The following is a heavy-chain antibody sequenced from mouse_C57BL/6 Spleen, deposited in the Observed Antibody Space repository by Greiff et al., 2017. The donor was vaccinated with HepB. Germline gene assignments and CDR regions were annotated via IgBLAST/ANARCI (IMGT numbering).Heavy chain of an antibody. V-gene: IGHV5-6*01. Sequence: EVQGVESGGDLVKPGGSLKLSCAASGFTFSSYGMSWVRQTPDKRLEWVATISSGGSYTYYPDSVKGRFTISRDNAKNTLYLQMSSLKSEDTAMYYCARHYYRDYYAMDYWGQGTSVTVSS. CDR1: GFTFSSYG. D-gene: IGHD2-12*01. J-gene: IGHJ4*01. CDR3: ARHYYRDYYAMDY. CDR2: ISSGGSYT.